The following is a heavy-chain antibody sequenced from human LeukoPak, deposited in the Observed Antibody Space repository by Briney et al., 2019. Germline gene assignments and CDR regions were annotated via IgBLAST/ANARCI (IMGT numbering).Heavy chain of an antibody. CDR2: MYIGGTT. V-gene: IGHV3-53*01. J-gene: IGHJ3*02. Sequence: GGSLRLSCAASGFTVSSKHMTWVRQAPGKGLEWVSVMYIGGTTNYADSVKGRFTISRDNSKNTLYLQMNSLRAEDTAVYYCAKDRSHDYVWGSYPQVSDAFDIWGQGTMVTVSS. D-gene: IGHD3-16*02. CDR3: AKDRSHDYVWGSYPQVSDAFDI. CDR1: GFTVSSKH.